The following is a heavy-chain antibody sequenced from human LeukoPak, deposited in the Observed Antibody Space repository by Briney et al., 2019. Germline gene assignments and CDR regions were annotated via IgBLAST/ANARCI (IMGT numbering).Heavy chain of an antibody. V-gene: IGHV1-8*02. CDR2: MNPNSGNT. Sequence: ASVKVSCKASGYTFTSYGISWVRQAPGQGLEWMGWMNPNSGNTGYAQKFQGRVTMTRNTSISTAYMELSSLRSEDTAVYYCARAYDYYGSGSYGYWGQGTLLTVSS. D-gene: IGHD3-10*01. CDR3: ARAYDYYGSGSYGY. CDR1: GYTFTSYG. J-gene: IGHJ4*02.